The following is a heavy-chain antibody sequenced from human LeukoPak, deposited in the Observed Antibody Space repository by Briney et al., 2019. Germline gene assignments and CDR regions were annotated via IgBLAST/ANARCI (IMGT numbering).Heavy chain of an antibody. V-gene: IGHV1-2*04. CDR3: ARGGSSSWYLTDAYFDY. D-gene: IGHD6-13*01. CDR2: INPNSGGT. J-gene: IGHJ4*02. Sequence: GASVKVSCKASGYTFTGYYMHWVRQARGQGLEWMGWINPNSGGTNYAQKFQGWVTMTRDTSISTAYMELSRLRSDDTAVYYCARGGSSSWYLTDAYFDYWGRGTLVTVSS. CDR1: GYTFTGYY.